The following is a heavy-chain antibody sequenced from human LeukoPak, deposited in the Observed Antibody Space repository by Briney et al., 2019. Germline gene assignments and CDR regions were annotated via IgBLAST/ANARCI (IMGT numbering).Heavy chain of an antibody. Sequence: SETLSLTCTVSGGSISSFFWTWIRQSPGKGLEWIGYMDDSGSTNYNPSLTSRVTISEDTSKNQLSLKLGSVTAADTAVYYCARHSSGSGGAFQYWGQGTPVTVSS. V-gene: IGHV4-59*08. J-gene: IGHJ4*02. CDR2: MDDSGST. CDR1: GGSISSFF. D-gene: IGHD6-19*01. CDR3: ARHSSGSGGAFQY.